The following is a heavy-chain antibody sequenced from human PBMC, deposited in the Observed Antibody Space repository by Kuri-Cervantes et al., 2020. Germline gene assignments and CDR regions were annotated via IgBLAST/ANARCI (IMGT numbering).Heavy chain of an antibody. CDR1: GFTFDDYT. CDR3: AEDGYPDDYGDYSWPNY. D-gene: IGHD4-17*01. CDR2: ISWDGGST. J-gene: IGHJ4*02. V-gene: IGHV3-43*01. Sequence: GESLKISCAASGFTFDDYTMHWVRQAPGKGLEWVSLISWDGGSTYYADSVKGRFTISRDNSKNSLYLQMNSLRTEDTALYYCAEDGYPDDYGDYSWPNYWGQGTLVTVSS.